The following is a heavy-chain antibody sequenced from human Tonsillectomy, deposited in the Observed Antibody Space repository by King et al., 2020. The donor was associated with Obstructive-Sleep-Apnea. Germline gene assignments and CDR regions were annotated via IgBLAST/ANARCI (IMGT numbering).Heavy chain of an antibody. CDR3: ARQSLAGDYFDP. CDR1: GYTFITYS. J-gene: IGHJ5*02. CDR2: LTTYDGNT. D-gene: IGHD4-17*01. Sequence: LQLVQSGAEVKTPGASVKVSCKASGYTFITYSITWVRQAPGQGLEWMGWLTTYDGNTNYAQKFQGRVTMTSDTSTSTAYMELRSLRSDDTAVYYCARQSLAGDYFDPWGQGTLVTVSS. V-gene: IGHV1-18*01.